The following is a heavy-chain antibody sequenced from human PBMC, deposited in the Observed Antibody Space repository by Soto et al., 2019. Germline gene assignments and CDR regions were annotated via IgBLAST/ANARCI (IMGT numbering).Heavy chain of an antibody. J-gene: IGHJ4*02. CDR3: AREGSGYDHTFFDY. CDR2: IYYSGST. D-gene: IGHD5-12*01. V-gene: IGHV4-30-4*01. CDR1: GGSISSGGYY. Sequence: SETLSLTCTVSGGSISSGGYYWSWIRQPPGKGLEWIGYIYYSGSTYYNPSLKSRVTISVDTSKNQFSLKLSSVTAADTAVYYCAREGSGYDHTFFDYWGQGTLVTVSS.